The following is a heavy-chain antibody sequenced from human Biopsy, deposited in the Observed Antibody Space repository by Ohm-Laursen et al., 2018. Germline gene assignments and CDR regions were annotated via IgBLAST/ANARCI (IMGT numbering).Heavy chain of an antibody. V-gene: IGHV1-46*01. CDR2: INPSGSTT. CDR1: GYSFTSYY. CDR3: ARNTGWYGDLYYFDY. J-gene: IGHJ4*02. Sequence: ATVKISCKASGYSFTSYYMHWVRQAPGQGLEWMGMINPSGSTTSYPQIFQGRVTMTRDTSKSTVYMELSSLRSADTAVYFCARNTGWYGDLYYFDYWGQGTRVTVSS. D-gene: IGHD6-19*01.